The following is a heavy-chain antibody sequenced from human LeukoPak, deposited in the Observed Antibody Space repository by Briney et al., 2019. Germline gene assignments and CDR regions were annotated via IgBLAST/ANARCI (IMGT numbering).Heavy chain of an antibody. CDR2: ISSSSYI. J-gene: IGHJ4*02. CDR3: ARDYYDSSGYTLRAN. Sequence: GGSLRLSCAASGFTFSSYSMNWVRQAPGKGLEWVSSISSSSYIYYADSVKGRFTISRDNAKNSLYLQMNSLRAEDTAVYYCARDYYDSSGYTLRANWGQGTLVTVSS. CDR1: GFTFSSYS. D-gene: IGHD3-22*01. V-gene: IGHV3-21*01.